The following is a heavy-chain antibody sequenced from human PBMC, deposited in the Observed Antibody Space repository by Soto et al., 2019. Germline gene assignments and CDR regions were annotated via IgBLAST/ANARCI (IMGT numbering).Heavy chain of an antibody. J-gene: IGHJ4*02. CDR3: ARPTIFYDTFMFDN. V-gene: IGHV4-59*08. D-gene: IGHD3-3*01. Sequence: SSETLSLTCTVSGGSISGYYWSWIRQSPGKGLEWIGYIHYSGSTNYNPSLKSRVTISVDTSKNQLSLDLSSVTAADTAVYYCARPTIFYDTFMFDNWGQGTLVTVSS. CDR1: GGSISGYY. CDR2: IHYSGST.